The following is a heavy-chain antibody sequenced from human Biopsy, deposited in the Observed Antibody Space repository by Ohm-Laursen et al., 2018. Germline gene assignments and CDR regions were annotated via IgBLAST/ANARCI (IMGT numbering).Heavy chain of an antibody. CDR3: ARDRGYYSDRTVPGYFDL. Sequence: SETLSLTCTVSGGSVSSGSYHWSWIRQPPGKGLEWIGYIYYSGSTNYNPSLQSRVTISVDTSKNHFSLRLRSVTPADTAIYYCARDRGYYSDRTVPGYFDLWGRGTLVTVSS. J-gene: IGHJ2*01. V-gene: IGHV4-61*03. CDR1: GGSVSSGSYH. D-gene: IGHD3-22*01. CDR2: IYYSGST.